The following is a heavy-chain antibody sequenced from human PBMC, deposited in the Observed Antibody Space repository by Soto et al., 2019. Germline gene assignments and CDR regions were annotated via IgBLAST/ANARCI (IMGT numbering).Heavy chain of an antibody. J-gene: IGHJ5*02. CDR1: GFTFSSYA. V-gene: IGHV3-30-3*01. D-gene: IGHD3-3*01. CDR3: ARDRVFGVENWFDP. CDR2: ISYDGSNK. Sequence: GGSLRLSCAASGFTFSSYAMHWVRQAPGKGLEWVAVISYDGSNKYYADSVKGRFTISRDNSKNTLYPQMNSLRAEDTAVYYCARDRVFGVENWFDPWGQGTLVTVSS.